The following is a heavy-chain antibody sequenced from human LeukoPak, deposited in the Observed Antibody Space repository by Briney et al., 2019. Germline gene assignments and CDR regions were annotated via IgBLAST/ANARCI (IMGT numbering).Heavy chain of an antibody. CDR1: GGTFSSYA. J-gene: IGHJ5*02. V-gene: IGHV1-69*06. D-gene: IGHD2-2*01. Sequence: SVKVSCRASGGTFSSYAISWVRQAPGQGLEWMGGIIPIFGTANYAQKFQGRVTITADKSTSTAYMELSSLRSEDAGVYYCAREAIVVVPAAMEGASRFDPWGQGTLVTVSS. CDR3: AREAIVVVPAAMEGASRFDP. CDR2: IIPIFGTA.